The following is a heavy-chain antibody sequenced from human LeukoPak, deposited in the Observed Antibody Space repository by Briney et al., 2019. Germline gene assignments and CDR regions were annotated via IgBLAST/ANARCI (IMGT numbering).Heavy chain of an antibody. V-gene: IGHV3-11*01. D-gene: IGHD3-10*01. CDR3: ARDSFPYYYGSAGGQTPVDY. Sequence: PGGSLRLSCAASGFTFSDYYMSWIRQAPGKGLEWVSYISSSGSTIYYADSVKGRFTISRDNAKNSLYLQMNSLRAEDTAVYYCARDSFPYYYGSAGGQTPVDYWGQGTLVTVSS. J-gene: IGHJ4*02. CDR2: ISSSGSTI. CDR1: GFTFSDYY.